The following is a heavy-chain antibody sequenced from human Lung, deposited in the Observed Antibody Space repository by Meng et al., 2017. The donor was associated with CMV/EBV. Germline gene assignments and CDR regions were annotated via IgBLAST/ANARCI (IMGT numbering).Heavy chain of an antibody. V-gene: IGHV4-39*01. CDR1: DVSISNGTFF. CDR3: ARHLRGYSWPKSD. CDR2: FFHSGDT. Sequence: SXTXSLXCTVSDVSISNGTFFWGWIRQPPGKGLEWIGSFFHSGDTYSNPSLRSRVAISVDTSKNQFSRRLSSVTATDTAVYYCARHLRGYSWPKSDWGQGTXVTVSS. J-gene: IGHJ4*02. D-gene: IGHD1-26*01.